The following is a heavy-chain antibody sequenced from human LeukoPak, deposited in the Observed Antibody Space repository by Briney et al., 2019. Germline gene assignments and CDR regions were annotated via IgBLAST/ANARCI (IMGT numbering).Heavy chain of an antibody. D-gene: IGHD2-15*01. J-gene: IGHJ4*02. CDR3: AKIVVVAATLPGDFDY. Sequence: GGSLRLSCAASGFTFSSYAMSWVRQAPGKGLEWVSAISGSGGSTYYANSVKGRFTISRDNSKNTLYLQMNSLRAEDTAVYYCAKIVVVAATLPGDFDYWGQGTLVTVSS. CDR1: GFTFSSYA. CDR2: ISGSGGST. V-gene: IGHV3-23*01.